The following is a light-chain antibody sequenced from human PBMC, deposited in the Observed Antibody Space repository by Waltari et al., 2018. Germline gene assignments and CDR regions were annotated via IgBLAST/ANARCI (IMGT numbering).Light chain of an antibody. V-gene: IGLV2-14*01. CDR3: SSYTDSTTVV. CDR1: TPDIGTYDY. CDR2: QVT. J-gene: IGLJ2*01. Sequence: QSALTQPASVSGSPGQSITISCSGSTPDIGTYDYLSWYQQYPGKAPKLILYQVTIRPSGVSNRFPGSKSGNTASLTISGLQTDDEAIYYCSSYTDSTTVVFGGGTVVTVL.